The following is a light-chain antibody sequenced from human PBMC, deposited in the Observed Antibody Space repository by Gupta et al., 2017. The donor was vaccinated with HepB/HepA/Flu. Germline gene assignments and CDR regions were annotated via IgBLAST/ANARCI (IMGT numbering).Light chain of an antibody. CDR3: QQEGSSPRT. CDR1: ESVSSGY. Sequence: IVSTQSAGTLSLSPGERVTLSCRASESVSSGYVAWYQQKPGQAPALLMHTTSTRAMGVPDRFSGSGAGIKFILTIRGLEPEDFAVYYCQQEGSSPRTFGQRTKLEVK. J-gene: IGKJ1*01. CDR2: TTS. V-gene: IGKV3-20*01.